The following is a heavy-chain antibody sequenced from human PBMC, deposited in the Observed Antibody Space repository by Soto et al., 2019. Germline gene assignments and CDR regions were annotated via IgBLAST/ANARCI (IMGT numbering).Heavy chain of an antibody. J-gene: IGHJ3*02. CDR2: MSYGGST. Sequence: QVQLQESGPGLVRPSETLSLTCTVSGDSVKSGAYYWTWLRQSPGKGLEWIGYMSYGGSTNYNPSLKSRVTISGDTYKKHFSLNLRSVTAADTAVYYCARGRELELPGAYDIWGQGTKVTVSS. V-gene: IGHV4-61*03. D-gene: IGHD1-1*01. CDR3: ARGRELELPGAYDI. CDR1: GDSVKSGAYY.